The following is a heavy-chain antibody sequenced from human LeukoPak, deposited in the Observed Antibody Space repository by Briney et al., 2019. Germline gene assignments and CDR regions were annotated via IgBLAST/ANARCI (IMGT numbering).Heavy chain of an antibody. V-gene: IGHV3-48*02. CDR2: ISSRSSTI. CDR3: ARARNVDF. J-gene: IGHJ4*02. CDR1: EFTFSHYS. Sequence: SGGSLRLSCTASEFTFSHYSMNWVRQAPGKGLEWISYISSRSSTIYYADSVKGRFTISRDNAKNSLYLQMNSLRDEDTAVYYCARARNVDFWGQGTLVTVSS.